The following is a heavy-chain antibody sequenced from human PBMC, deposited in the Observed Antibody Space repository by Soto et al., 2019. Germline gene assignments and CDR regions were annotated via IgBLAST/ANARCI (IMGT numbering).Heavy chain of an antibody. V-gene: IGHV4-39*01. CDR3: ASHPLNWFDV. Sequence: SETLSLTCTVSGGSITSSEYYWAWLRQPPGKRLQFVGTIYYSGSSYSNPSLKSRLSMSVDTSKNQFSLTMKSVTAADTGVYYCASHPLNWFDVWGQGTLVTVSS. J-gene: IGHJ5*02. CDR2: IYYSGSS. CDR1: GGSITSSEYY.